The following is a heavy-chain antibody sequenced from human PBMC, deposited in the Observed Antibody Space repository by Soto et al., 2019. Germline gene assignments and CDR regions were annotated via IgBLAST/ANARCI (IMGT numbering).Heavy chain of an antibody. D-gene: IGHD6-6*01. V-gene: IGHV1-8*01. CDR2: LNPKSGNT. Sequence: QVQLVQSGAEVKEPGASVRVSCKASGYSFTKFDINWVRQAPGQGLEWMGWLNPKSGNTGYAQNLQGRVTMTRDTSISTAYMELRSSRSEDTALYYWARVTAGSSDFDYWGQGTLVTVSS. CDR1: GYSFTKFD. CDR3: ARVTAGSSDFDY. J-gene: IGHJ4*02.